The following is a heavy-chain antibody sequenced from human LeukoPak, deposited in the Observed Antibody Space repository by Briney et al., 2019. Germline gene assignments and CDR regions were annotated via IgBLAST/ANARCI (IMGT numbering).Heavy chain of an antibody. V-gene: IGHV4-34*01. Sequence: LSETLSLTCAVYGGSFSGYYWXWIRXPPGKGLEWVGEINHSGSTNYNPSLKSRVTISVDTSKNQFSLKLSSVTAADTAVYYCASQKFDYWGQGTLVTVSS. CDR1: GGSFSGYY. CDR3: ASQKFDY. J-gene: IGHJ4*02. CDR2: INHSGST.